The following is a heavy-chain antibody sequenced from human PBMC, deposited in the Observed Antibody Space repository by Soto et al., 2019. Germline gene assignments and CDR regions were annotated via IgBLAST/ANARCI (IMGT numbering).Heavy chain of an antibody. CDR2: ISFDGSNK. J-gene: IGHJ4*02. Sequence: GGSLRLSCAASGFTFNSISMHWARQAPGTGLEWVALISFDGSNKYYADSVKGRFTISRDNSKNTLYLQMNSLRADDTAVYYCARDGGYNYGHPLDSWGQGTLVTVSS. D-gene: IGHD5-18*01. V-gene: IGHV3-30-3*01. CDR1: GFTFNSIS. CDR3: ARDGGYNYGHPLDS.